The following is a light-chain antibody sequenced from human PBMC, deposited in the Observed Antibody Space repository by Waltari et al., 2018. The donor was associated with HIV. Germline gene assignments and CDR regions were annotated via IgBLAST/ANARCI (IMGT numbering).Light chain of an antibody. J-gene: IGKJ1*01. CDR2: NAS. CDR1: QSVSSH. V-gene: IGKV3-11*01. Sequence: ETVLTQSPATLSLSPGERATLSCRASQSVSSHLAWYQQKPGQAPRLLIYNASNRATGIPARFSGSGSGTDFTLIISSIEPEDSAVYYCQQRSNWLWTFGQGTKVEIK. CDR3: QQRSNWLWT.